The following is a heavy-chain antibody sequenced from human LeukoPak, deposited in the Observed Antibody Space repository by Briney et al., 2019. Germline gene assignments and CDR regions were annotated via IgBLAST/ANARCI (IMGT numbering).Heavy chain of an antibody. J-gene: IGHJ6*03. CDR3: AKDWRRKGITMIRGVRPYYYMDV. CDR1: GYTFTSYY. D-gene: IGHD3-10*01. V-gene: IGHV1-46*01. CDR2: INPSGGST. Sequence: ASVKVSCKASGYTFTSYYMHWVRQAPGQGLEWMGMINPSGGSTSYAQKFQGRVTMTRDMSTSTVYMDLSSLRSEHTAVYYFAKDWRRKGITMIRGVRPYYYMDVRGKGTKVSV.